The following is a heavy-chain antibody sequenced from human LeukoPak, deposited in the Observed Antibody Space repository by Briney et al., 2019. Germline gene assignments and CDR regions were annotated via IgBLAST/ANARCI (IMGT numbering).Heavy chain of an antibody. CDR2: NNVGNANT. V-gene: IGHV1-3*01. D-gene: IGHD3-22*01. CDR1: GYTFTTYA. Sequence: ASVKVSCKASGYTFTTYAIHWVRQAPGQRLEWMGWNNVGNANTKYSQKLQGRVTITRDTSASTAYMELSTLRSEDTAVYYCARVPYYYDNNWFDPWGQGTLVTVSS. J-gene: IGHJ5*02. CDR3: ARVPYYYDNNWFDP.